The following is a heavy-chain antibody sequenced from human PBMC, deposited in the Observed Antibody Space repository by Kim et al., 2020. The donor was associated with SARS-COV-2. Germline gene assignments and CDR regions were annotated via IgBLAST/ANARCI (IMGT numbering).Heavy chain of an antibody. Sequence: SQSLKSRLTITKDTSKNQVVLTMTNMDPVDTATYYCARRRNWNYGGGFDYWGQGTLVTVSS. J-gene: IGHJ4*02. D-gene: IGHD1-7*01. CDR3: ARRRNWNYGGGFDY. V-gene: IGHV2-5*01.